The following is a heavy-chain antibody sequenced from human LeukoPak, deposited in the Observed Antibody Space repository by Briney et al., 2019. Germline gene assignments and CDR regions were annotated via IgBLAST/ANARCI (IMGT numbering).Heavy chain of an antibody. Sequence: ETLSLTCAVYGGSFSGYYWSWLRQPPGKGLEWIGEINHSGSTNYNPSLKSRVTISVDTSKNQFSLKLSSVTAADTAVYYCARGDIVVVPAAMGAFCWFDPWGQGTLVTVSS. CDR1: GGSFSGYY. J-gene: IGHJ5*02. V-gene: IGHV4-34*01. D-gene: IGHD2-2*01. CDR2: INHSGST. CDR3: ARGDIVVVPAAMGAFCWFDP.